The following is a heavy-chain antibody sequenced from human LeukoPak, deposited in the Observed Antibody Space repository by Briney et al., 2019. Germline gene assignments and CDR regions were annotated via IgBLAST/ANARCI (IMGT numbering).Heavy chain of an antibody. V-gene: IGHV1-18*01. Sequence: GASVKVSCKASGYTFTSYGISWVRQAPGQGLEWMGWISAYNGNTNYAQKLQGRVTMTTDTSTSTAYMELRSLRSDDTAVYYCARATPFVSYYDSSGYYPRKLDYWGQGTLVTVSS. CDR2: ISAYNGNT. CDR1: GYTFTSYG. D-gene: IGHD3-22*01. J-gene: IGHJ4*02. CDR3: ARATPFVSYYDSSGYYPRKLDY.